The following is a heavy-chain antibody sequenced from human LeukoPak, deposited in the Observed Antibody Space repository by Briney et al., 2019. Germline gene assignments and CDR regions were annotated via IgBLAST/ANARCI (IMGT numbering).Heavy chain of an antibody. CDR2: DGSGT. CDR3: AKVGAEMAEWGLPVRSPFDY. V-gene: IGHV3-74*01. J-gene: IGHJ4*02. D-gene: IGHD1-26*01. Sequence: PGGSLRLSCAVSGFTFSGHWMVWVRHAPGKGLERVSSDGSGTGYTDSVKGRCTISRDNPNNTLYLQMNSLLAEDTAVYYCAKVGAEMAEWGLPVRSPFDYWGQGTLVTVSS. CDR1: GFTFSGHW.